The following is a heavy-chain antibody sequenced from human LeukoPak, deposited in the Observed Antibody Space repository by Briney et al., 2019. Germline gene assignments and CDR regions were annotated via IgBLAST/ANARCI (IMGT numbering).Heavy chain of an antibody. CDR3: AIPSSWYLGSPFDP. D-gene: IGHD6-13*01. CDR2: IYSGGST. Sequence: GGSLRLSCAASGFTVSSNYMSWVRQAPGKGLEWVSVIYSGGSTYYADSVKGRFTISRDNSKNTLYLQMNSLRAEDTAVYYCAIPSSWYLGSPFDPWGQGTLVTVSS. V-gene: IGHV3-66*04. J-gene: IGHJ5*02. CDR1: GFTVSSNY.